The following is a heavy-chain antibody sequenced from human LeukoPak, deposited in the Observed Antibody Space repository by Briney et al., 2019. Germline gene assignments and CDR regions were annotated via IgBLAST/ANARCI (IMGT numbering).Heavy chain of an antibody. CDR2: ISESGGST. CDR3: AKLRVEAEVSGTAY. V-gene: IGHV3-23*01. D-gene: IGHD1-1*01. CDR1: GFTFNSYS. Sequence: GGSLRLSCADSGFTFNSYSMNWVRQAPGKGLEWVSSISESGGSTYYADSAKGRFTISRDNSKNTLYLQMSSLRAEDTAMYYCAKLRVEAEVSGTAYWGLGTLVTVSS. J-gene: IGHJ4*02.